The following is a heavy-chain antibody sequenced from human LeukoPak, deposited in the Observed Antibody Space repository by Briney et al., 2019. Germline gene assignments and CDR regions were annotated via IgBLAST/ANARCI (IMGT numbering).Heavy chain of an antibody. CDR2: MNPYSSNT. D-gene: IGHD3-3*01. CDR3: TRGSSGRRDN. Sequence: ASVKVSCKASRYTFTSCDINWVRQATGQGLEWMGWMNPYSSNTGYGQSFQGRITMTREISIGTAYMELSNLTSEDTAIYYCTRGSSGRRDNWGQGTLVT. V-gene: IGHV1-8*01. CDR1: RYTFTSCD. J-gene: IGHJ4*02.